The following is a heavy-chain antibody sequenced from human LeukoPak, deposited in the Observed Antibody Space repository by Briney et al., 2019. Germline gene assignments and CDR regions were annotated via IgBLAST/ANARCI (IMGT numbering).Heavy chain of an antibody. J-gene: IGHJ3*02. CDR3: ARDLNRQSSGIYYDVFDI. CDR2: IKGDESLK. D-gene: IGHD3-22*01. CDR1: GFIFSNYW. V-gene: IGHV3-7*01. Sequence: PGGSLRLSCVGSGFIFSNYWMTWIRQTPGKGLEWVANIKGDESLKYYVDSIKGRLTISRDNTKNSMYLQMNSLRVEDTAVYYCARDLNRQSSGIYYDVFDIWGQGTMVTVSS.